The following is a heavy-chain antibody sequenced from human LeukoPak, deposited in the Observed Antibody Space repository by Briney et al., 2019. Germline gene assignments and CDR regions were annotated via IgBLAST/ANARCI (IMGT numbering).Heavy chain of an antibody. CDR3: ARDSGNYHYDMDV. Sequence: ASVKVSCKTSGYSFNSHHVHWVRQATGQGLEWMGINFFHDGSTSNTQKFQGRVTMTRDTSTSTVYMELSSLRSEDTAVYYCARDSGNYHYDMDVWGQGTTVIVSS. J-gene: IGHJ6*02. D-gene: IGHD3-10*01. V-gene: IGHV1-46*02. CDR1: GYSFNSHH. CDR2: NFFHDGST.